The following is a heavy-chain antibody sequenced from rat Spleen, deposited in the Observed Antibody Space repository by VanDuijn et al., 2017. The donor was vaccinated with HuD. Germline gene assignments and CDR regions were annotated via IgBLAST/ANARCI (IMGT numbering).Heavy chain of an antibody. D-gene: IGHD5-1*01. J-gene: IGHJ2*01. V-gene: IGHV5-29*01. Sequence: EVQLVESGGGLVQPGRSLKLSCAASGFTFSDYGMAWVRQAPAKGLEWVAAISYGDSSGHSATYYRDSVKGRFTISRDNAKSTLYLQMDSLRSEDTATYYCAKVLSGSFDYWGQGVMVTVSS. CDR2: ISYGDSSGHSAT. CDR1: GFTFSDYG. CDR3: AKVLSGSFDY.